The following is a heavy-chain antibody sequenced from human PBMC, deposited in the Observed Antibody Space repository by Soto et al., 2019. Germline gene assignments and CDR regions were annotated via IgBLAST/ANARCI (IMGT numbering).Heavy chain of an antibody. V-gene: IGHV4-4*07. CDR3: ARDGGDGITMVRGVFDY. D-gene: IGHD3-10*01. J-gene: IGHJ4*02. Sequence: AETLSLTCAVSAGSISSYDLSWIRQPAGKGLEWIGRIYTSGSTNYNPSLKSRVTMSVDTSKNQFSLKLSSVTAADTAVYYCARDGGDGITMVRGVFDYWGQGTLVTVSS. CDR1: AGSISSYD. CDR2: IYTSGST.